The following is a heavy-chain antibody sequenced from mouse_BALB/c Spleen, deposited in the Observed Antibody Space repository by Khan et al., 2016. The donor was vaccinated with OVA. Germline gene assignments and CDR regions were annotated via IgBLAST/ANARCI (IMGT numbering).Heavy chain of an antibody. J-gene: IGHJ2*01. V-gene: IGHV3-2*02. CDR1: GYSITSDYA. CDR3: ARDYGSSYLFFDY. Sequence: EVQLQESGPGLVKPSQSLSLTCTVTGYSITSDYAWNWIRQFPGNKLAWMAYITYSGSTGYNPSLKGRISITRDTSKNQFFLQLNSVTTEDTATYYCARDYGSSYLFFDYWGQGTTLTVSS. D-gene: IGHD1-1*01. CDR2: ITYSGST.